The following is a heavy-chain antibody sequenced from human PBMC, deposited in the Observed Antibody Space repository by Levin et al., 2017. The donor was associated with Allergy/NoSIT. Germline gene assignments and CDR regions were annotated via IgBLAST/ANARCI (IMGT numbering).Heavy chain of an antibody. Sequence: GESLKISCKTSGYDFNTYWIGWVRQKSGKGLEWMGIIWPGDSDSKYSVSFQGQVTISVDKSLSTSYLEWSSLKSSDTAVYYCAGPWRPSCGGTSGYVLDSWGQGTLVTVSP. CDR1: GYDFNTYW. J-gene: IGHJ4*02. D-gene: IGHD5-12*01. CDR2: IWPGDSDS. V-gene: IGHV5-51*01. CDR3: AGPWRPSCGGTSGYVLDS.